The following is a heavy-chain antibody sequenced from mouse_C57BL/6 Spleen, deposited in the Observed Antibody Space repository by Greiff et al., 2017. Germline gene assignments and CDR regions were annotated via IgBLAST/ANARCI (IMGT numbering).Heavy chain of an antibody. CDR2: ISDGGSYT. J-gene: IGHJ2*01. CDR1: GFTFSSYA. V-gene: IGHV5-4*01. CDR3: AGGRDDGYYGY. D-gene: IGHD2-3*01. Sequence: EVQLLESGGGLVKPGGSLKLSCAASGFTFSSYAMSWVRQTPEKRLEWVATISDGGSYTYYPDNVKGRFTISRDTAKNHLYLLMSHLKSEDTAMYYYAGGRDDGYYGYWGQGTTLTVSS.